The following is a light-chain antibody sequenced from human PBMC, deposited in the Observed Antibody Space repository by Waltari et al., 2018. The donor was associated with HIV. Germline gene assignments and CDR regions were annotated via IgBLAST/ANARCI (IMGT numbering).Light chain of an antibody. CDR2: KDS. CDR3: QSADSSGTYPYVV. CDR1: ALPKQY. Sequence: SYELTQPPSVSVSPGQTARITCSGDALPKQYAYWYQQKPGQAPVLVIYKDSERPSGIPGRFSGSSSGTTVTLTISGVQAEDEADYYCQSADSSGTYPYVVFGGGTKLTVL. J-gene: IGLJ2*01. V-gene: IGLV3-25*03.